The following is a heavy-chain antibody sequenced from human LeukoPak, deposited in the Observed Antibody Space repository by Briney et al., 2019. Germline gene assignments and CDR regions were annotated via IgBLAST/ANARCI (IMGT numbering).Heavy chain of an antibody. CDR1: GGSISSYY. J-gene: IGHJ4*02. Sequence: SETLSLTCTVSGGSISSYYWGWIRQPPGKGLEWIGSIYYSGSTYYNPSLKSRVTISVDTSKNQFSLKLSSVTAADTAVYYCARLVATIRDLDYWGQGTLVTVSS. D-gene: IGHD5-12*01. CDR2: IYYSGST. V-gene: IGHV4-39*01. CDR3: ARLVATIRDLDY.